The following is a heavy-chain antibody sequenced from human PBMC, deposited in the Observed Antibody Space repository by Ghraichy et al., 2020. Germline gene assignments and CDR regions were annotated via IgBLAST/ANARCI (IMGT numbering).Heavy chain of an antibody. Sequence: SQTLSLTCTVSGGSVSSDSHYWSWIRQPPGKGLEWIGCIYYSGSTNYSPSLKSRATISLDTSKNEFSLKLTSVTAADTAVYYCARDRRDGYNYGYNWFDPWGQGTLVTVSS. CDR3: ARDRRDGYNYGYNWFDP. CDR2: IYYSGST. CDR1: GGSVSSDSHY. D-gene: IGHD5-24*01. V-gene: IGHV4-61*01. J-gene: IGHJ5*02.